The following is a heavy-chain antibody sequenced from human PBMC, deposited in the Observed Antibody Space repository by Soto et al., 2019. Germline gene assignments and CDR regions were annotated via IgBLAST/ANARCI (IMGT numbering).Heavy chain of an antibody. D-gene: IGHD1-26*01. Sequence: PSETLSLSCTVSGDSISSYYWSWIRQPPGKGLEWIGFIYYSGSTNSGTTSYNPSLKSRVTMSVDTSKNQISLKVRSVTAADTAVYYCARYSGTYYVYWGQGTLVTVSS. CDR3: ARYSGTYYVY. J-gene: IGHJ4*02. CDR1: GDSISSYY. V-gene: IGHV4-59*01. CDR2: IYYSGST.